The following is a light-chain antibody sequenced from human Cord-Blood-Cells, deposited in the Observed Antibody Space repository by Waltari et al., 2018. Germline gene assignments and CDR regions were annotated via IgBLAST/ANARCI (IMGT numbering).Light chain of an antibody. CDR3: QQSYSTPYT. V-gene: IGKV1-39*01. J-gene: IGKJ2*01. CDR1: QSISSY. Sequence: DIQMTQSPSCLSASVGDRVTITCRASQSISSYLNWYQQKPGKATKLLIYAASSLQSGVPSRFSGSGSGTDFTLTISSLQPEDFATYYCQQSYSTPYTFGQGTKLEIK. CDR2: AAS.